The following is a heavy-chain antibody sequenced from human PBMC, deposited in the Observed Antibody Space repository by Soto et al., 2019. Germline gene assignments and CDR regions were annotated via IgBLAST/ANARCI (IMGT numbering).Heavy chain of an antibody. CDR3: ARIVGATTGAPDY. V-gene: IGHV4-61*01. J-gene: IGHJ4*02. CDR1: GGSVSSGSYY. Sequence: PSLTCTVSGGSVSSGSYYWSWIRQPPGKGLEWIGYIYYSGSTNYNPSLKSRVTISVDTSKNQFSLKLSSVTAADTAVYYCARIVGATTGAPDYWGQGTLVTVSS. CDR2: IYYSGST. D-gene: IGHD1-26*01.